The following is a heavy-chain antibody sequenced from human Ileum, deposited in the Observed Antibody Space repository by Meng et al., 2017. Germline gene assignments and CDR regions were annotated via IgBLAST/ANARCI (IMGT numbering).Heavy chain of an antibody. CDR2: IYYSGST. Sequence: SETLSLTCTVSGGSISSSSYYWGWIRQPPGKGLEWIGSIYYSGSTYYNPSLKSRVTISVDTSKNQFSLKLSSVTAADTAVYYCATDPGRITGTTGPDYWGQGTLVTVSS. V-gene: IGHV4-39*07. D-gene: IGHD1-20*01. CDR1: GGSISSSSYY. J-gene: IGHJ4*02. CDR3: ATDPGRITGTTGPDY.